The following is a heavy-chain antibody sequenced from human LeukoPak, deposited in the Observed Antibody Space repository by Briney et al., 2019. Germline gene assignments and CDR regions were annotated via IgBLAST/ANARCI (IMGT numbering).Heavy chain of an antibody. V-gene: IGHV5-51*01. CDR1: GYSFTSYW. CDR2: IYPGDSDT. D-gene: IGHD3-22*01. Sequence: GESLKISCKGSGYSFTSYWIGWVRQMPGKGLEWMGIIYPGDSDTRYSPSFQGQVTISADKSISTAYLQRSSLKASDTAMYYCATNNYYDSSGYPNWFDPWGQGTLVTVSS. CDR3: ATNNYYDSSGYPNWFDP. J-gene: IGHJ5*02.